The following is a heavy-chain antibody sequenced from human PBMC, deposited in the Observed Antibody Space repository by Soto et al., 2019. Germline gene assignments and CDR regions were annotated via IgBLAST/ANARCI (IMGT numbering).Heavy chain of an antibody. Sequence: GGSLRLSCAASGFTFSSYGMHWVRQAPGKGLEWVAVIWYDGSNKYYADSVKGRFTISRDNSKNTLYLQMNSLRAEDTAVYYWAREKIVVVVAATFHYYGMDVWGQGTTVTVSS. V-gene: IGHV3-33*01. CDR3: AREKIVVVVAATFHYYGMDV. J-gene: IGHJ6*02. CDR2: IWYDGSNK. D-gene: IGHD2-15*01. CDR1: GFTFSSYG.